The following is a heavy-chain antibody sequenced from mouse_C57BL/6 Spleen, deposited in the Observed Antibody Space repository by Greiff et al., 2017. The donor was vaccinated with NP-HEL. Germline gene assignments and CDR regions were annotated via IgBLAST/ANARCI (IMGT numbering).Heavy chain of an antibody. D-gene: IGHD2-3*01. CDR3: ARRDGYDGYYGGAMDY. J-gene: IGHJ4*01. CDR1: GFSLSTSGMG. CDR2: IYWDDDK. Sequence: QVTLKESGPGILQSSQTLSLTCSFSGFSLSTSGMGVSWIRQPSGKGLEWLAHIYWDDDKRYNPSLKSRLTISKDTSRNQVFLKITSVDTADTATYYCARRDGYDGYYGGAMDYWGQGTSVTVSS. V-gene: IGHV8-12*01.